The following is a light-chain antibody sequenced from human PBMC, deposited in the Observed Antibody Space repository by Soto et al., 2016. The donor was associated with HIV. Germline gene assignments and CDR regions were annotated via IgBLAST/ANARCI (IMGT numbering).Light chain of an antibody. CDR3: YSAADNNLGV. Sequence: SYELTQPSSVSVSPGTDSQDHLLRRCTGQKKYARWFQQKPGQAPVLVIYKDSERPSGIPERFSGSSSGTTVTLTISGAQVEDEADYYCYSAADNNLGVFGTGTKVTVL. CDR2: KDS. V-gene: IGLV3-27*01. CDR1: TGQKKY. J-gene: IGLJ1*01.